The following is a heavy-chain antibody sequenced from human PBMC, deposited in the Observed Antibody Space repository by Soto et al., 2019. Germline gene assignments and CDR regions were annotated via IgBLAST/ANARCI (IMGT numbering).Heavy chain of an antibody. CDR2: ISGSGST. CDR3: AKALRFTFTTGYYMDV. J-gene: IGHJ6*03. V-gene: IGHV3-23*01. D-gene: IGHD3-16*01. Sequence: MXXVRQAPGKGLEWVSVISGSGSTYSADSVKGRFTISRDSSKNTGYLQMNSLRAEDTAVYYCAKALRFTFTTGYYMDVWGRGTTVTVSS.